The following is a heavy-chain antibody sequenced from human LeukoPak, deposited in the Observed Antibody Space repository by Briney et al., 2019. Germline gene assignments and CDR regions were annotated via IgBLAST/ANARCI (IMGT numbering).Heavy chain of an antibody. V-gene: IGHV1-2*06. CDR3: ARVKGYCTNGVCSFAY. CDR2: INPNSGGT. J-gene: IGHJ4*02. Sequence: ASVKVSCKASGYTFTGYYMHWVRQAPGQGLEWMGRINPNSGGTNYAQKFQGRVTMTRDTSISTAYMELSWLRSDDTAVYYCARVKGYCTNGVCSFAYWGQGTLVTVSS. CDR1: GYTFTGYY. D-gene: IGHD2-8*01.